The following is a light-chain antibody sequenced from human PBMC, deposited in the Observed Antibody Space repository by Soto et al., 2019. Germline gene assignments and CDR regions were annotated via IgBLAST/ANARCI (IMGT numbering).Light chain of an antibody. V-gene: IGKV1-5*01. CDR2: DAS. CDR3: QQYNSYSLWT. J-gene: IGKJ1*01. CDR1: QSISSW. Sequence: DIQRPQSPSTLSASVGDRVTITCRASQSISSWLAWYQQKPGKAPKLLIYDASSLESGVPSRFSGSGSGTEFTLTISSLQPDDFATYYCQQYNSYSLWTFGQGTKVDI.